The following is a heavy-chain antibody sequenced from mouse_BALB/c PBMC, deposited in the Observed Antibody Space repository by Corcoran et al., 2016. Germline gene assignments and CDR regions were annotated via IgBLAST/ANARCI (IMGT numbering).Heavy chain of an antibody. D-gene: IGHD2-1*01. CDR1: GYAFTSDN. V-gene: IGHV1S135*01. Sequence: EIQLQQSGPLLVKRGASEKVSSKAAGYAFTSDNMYWVKQRHGKSLEWIGYIDPYNGGTSYNQKFRGKATLTVDKSSSTAYMHLNSLTSEDSAVYYCARRDGNYHYAMDYWGQGTSVPVSS. CDR3: ARRDGNYHYAMDY. CDR2: IDPYNGGT. J-gene: IGHJ4*01.